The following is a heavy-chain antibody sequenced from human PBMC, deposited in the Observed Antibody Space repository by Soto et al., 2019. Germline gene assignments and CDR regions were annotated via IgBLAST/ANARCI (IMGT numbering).Heavy chain of an antibody. CDR1: GGTFSSYT. CDR3: ARRDYYGSGMNDAFDI. CDR2: IIPILGIA. Sequence: QIQLVQSGAEVKKPGSSVKVSCKASGGTFSSYTISWVRQAPGQGLEWMGRIIPILGIANYAQKFQGRVTITADKSTSTAYMELSSLRSEDTAVYYCARRDYYGSGMNDAFDIWGQGTMVTVSS. V-gene: IGHV1-69*02. J-gene: IGHJ3*02. D-gene: IGHD3-10*01.